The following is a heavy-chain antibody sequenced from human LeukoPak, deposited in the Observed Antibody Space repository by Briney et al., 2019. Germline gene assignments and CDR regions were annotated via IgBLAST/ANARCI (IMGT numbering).Heavy chain of an antibody. CDR3: ARAGTESKWGLPRADYYYMDV. V-gene: IGHV1-2*02. Sequence: ASVKVSCKASGYTFTDYYIHWVRQAPGQGLEWMGWISPNSGDTNYAQKFQGRVTMTRDTSISTAYMELSNVRSDDTALYYCARAGTESKWGLPRADYYYMDVWGKGTTVTVSS. CDR2: ISPNSGDT. D-gene: IGHD7-27*01. J-gene: IGHJ6*03. CDR1: GYTFTDYY.